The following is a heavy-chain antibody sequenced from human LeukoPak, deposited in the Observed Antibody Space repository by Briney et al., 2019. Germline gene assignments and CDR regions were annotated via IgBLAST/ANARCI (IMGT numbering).Heavy chain of an antibody. Sequence: PGGSLRLSCAASGFTVSSNYMSRVRQAPGMGPERVSVIYSGGSTYYADSVKGRFTISRDNSKNTLFLQMNSLRAGDTAVYYCARGTVTMVDYWGQGTLVTVSS. CDR1: GFTVSSNY. D-gene: IGHD3-10*01. CDR3: ARGTVTMVDY. CDR2: IYSGGST. V-gene: IGHV3-66*01. J-gene: IGHJ4*02.